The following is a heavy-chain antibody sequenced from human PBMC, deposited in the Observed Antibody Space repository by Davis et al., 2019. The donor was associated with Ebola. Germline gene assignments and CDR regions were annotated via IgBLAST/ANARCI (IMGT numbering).Heavy chain of an antibody. CDR2: ISAYNGNT. Sequence: ASVKVSCKASGYTFNLYGISWVRQAPGQGLEWMGWISAYNGNTNYAQRFQDRVTMTTDTSTNTAYMEVRSLTYDDTAVYYCARLCSRSCPNDYWGQGTLVTVSS. D-gene: IGHD2-15*01. J-gene: IGHJ4*02. CDR3: ARLCSRSCPNDY. CDR1: GYTFNLYG. V-gene: IGHV1-18*01.